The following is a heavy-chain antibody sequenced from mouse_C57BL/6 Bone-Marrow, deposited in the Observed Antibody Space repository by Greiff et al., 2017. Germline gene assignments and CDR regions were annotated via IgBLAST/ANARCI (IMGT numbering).Heavy chain of an antibody. Sequence: QVQLQQPGAELVKPGASVKMSCKASGYTFTSYWITWVKQRPGQGLEWIGDIYPGSGSPNYNEKFQSKATLTVDTSSSTAYMQLRSRTSEDSAVYYCAREEGFYGYYFDYWGQGTTLTVSS. V-gene: IGHV1-55*01. D-gene: IGHD2-2*01. CDR2: IYPGSGSP. CDR3: AREEGFYGYYFDY. CDR1: GYTFTSYW. J-gene: IGHJ2*01.